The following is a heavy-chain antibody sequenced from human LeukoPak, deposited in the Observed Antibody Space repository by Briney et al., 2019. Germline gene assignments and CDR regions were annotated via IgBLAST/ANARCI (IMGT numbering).Heavy chain of an antibody. J-gene: IGHJ4*02. CDR2: INPSGGTT. D-gene: IGHD6-13*01. Sequence: AAVRDTFMSSGYTFTSFYMHGVRQAPGQGLEWMGIINPSGGTTSYAQNSQPCYTMTRDTSTTTVYMELSSLTSEDTAVYYCATLGPLGYSSSWYYFDYWGRGTLVSVSS. CDR1: GYTFTSFY. V-gene: IGHV1-46*01. CDR3: ATLGPLGYSSSWYYFDY.